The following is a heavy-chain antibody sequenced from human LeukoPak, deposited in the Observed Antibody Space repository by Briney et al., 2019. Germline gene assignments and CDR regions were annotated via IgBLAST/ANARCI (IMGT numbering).Heavy chain of an antibody. Sequence: EASVNVSCKASGYTFTSYYMYWVRQAPGQGLEWMGIINPNRGSTSYAQKFQGRVTMTRDMSTSTVYMELSSLRSEDTAVYYCATGGHVRVYDSSAYYGHYWGQGTLVTVSS. CDR3: ATGGHVRVYDSSAYYGHY. D-gene: IGHD3-22*01. CDR1: GYTFTSYY. J-gene: IGHJ4*02. CDR2: INPNRGST. V-gene: IGHV1-46*01.